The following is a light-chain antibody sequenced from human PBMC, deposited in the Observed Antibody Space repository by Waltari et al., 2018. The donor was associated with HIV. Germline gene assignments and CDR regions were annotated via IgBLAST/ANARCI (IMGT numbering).Light chain of an antibody. CDR1: RPNIGAGYE. Sequence: QSVLTQPPSVSGAPGQRVTISCTGSRPNIGAGYEVHWYQQLPGTAPNLLIYGNRNRPSGVPDRFSGSKSGTSASLAITGLQAEDEADYYCQSYDSSLSGSGVFGGGTKLTVL. CDR2: GNR. V-gene: IGLV1-40*01. J-gene: IGLJ3*02. CDR3: QSYDSSLSGSGV.